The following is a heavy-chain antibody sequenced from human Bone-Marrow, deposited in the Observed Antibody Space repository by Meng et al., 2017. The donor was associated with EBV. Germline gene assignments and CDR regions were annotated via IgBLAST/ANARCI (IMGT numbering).Heavy chain of an antibody. Sequence: QVRLVQSGAEVKKPGASGKVSCKASGYTFTSYYMHWVRQAPGQGLEWMGIINPSGGSTSYAQKFQGRVTMTRDTSTSTVYMELSSLRSEDTAVYYCARVSIAVAGIGPWGQGTLVTVSS. CDR1: GYTFTSYY. CDR2: INPSGGST. J-gene: IGHJ5*02. V-gene: IGHV1-46*01. CDR3: ARVSIAVAGIGP. D-gene: IGHD6-19*01.